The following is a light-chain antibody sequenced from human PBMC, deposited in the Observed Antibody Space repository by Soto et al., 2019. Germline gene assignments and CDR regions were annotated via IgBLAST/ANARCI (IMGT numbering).Light chain of an antibody. Sequence: SALTQPASVSGSPGQSITISCTGTSSDVGGYNYVSWYQQHPGKAPKLMIYEVSNRPSGVSNRFSGSKSGNTASLTISGLQAEDEADYYCSSYTSSYVFGTGTKLTVL. CDR1: SSDVGGYNY. V-gene: IGLV2-14*01. CDR2: EVS. CDR3: SSYTSSYV. J-gene: IGLJ1*01.